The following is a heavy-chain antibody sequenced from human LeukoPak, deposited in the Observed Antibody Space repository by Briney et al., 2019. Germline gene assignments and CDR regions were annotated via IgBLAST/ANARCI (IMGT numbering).Heavy chain of an antibody. CDR3: ARDPPGYSYGRTNHFDY. J-gene: IGHJ4*02. CDR2: INSDGRST. V-gene: IGHV3-74*01. D-gene: IGHD5-18*01. CDR1: GFTLSSYW. Sequence: GGSLRLSCAASGFTLSSYWMHWVRQAPGKGLVWVSRINSDGRSTSYADSVKGRFTNSRDNAKNTLYLQMNSLRAEDTAVYYCARDPPGYSYGRTNHFDYWGQGTLVTVSS.